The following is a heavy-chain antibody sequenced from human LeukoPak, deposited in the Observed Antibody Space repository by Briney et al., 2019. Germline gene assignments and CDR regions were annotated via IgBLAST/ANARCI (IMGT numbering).Heavy chain of an antibody. CDR2: IYYSGNA. J-gene: IGHJ5*02. V-gene: IGHV4-59*12. D-gene: IGHD1-26*01. Sequence: SETLSLTCTVSGGSLSSYYWSWIRQPPGKGLEWIGYIYYSGNADSNPSLKSRVTMSVDTSRNQFSLELSSETAADTAVYYCATSFSGSYYNWFDPWGQGTLVTVSS. CDR1: GGSLSSYY. CDR3: ATSFSGSYYNWFDP.